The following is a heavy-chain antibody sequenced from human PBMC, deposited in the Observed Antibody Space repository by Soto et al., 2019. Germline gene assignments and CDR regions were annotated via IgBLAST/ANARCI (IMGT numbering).Heavy chain of an antibody. D-gene: IGHD2-15*01. J-gene: IGHJ3*01. CDR2: INHSGSS. CDR3: ARRKGYWSAKEAFEL. V-gene: IGHV4-59*08. Sequence: QVQLQESGPGLVKPSETLSLTCTVSGGSVSSTFWNWFRQAPGKGLEWIGYINHSGSSNYSPSLKRRVPTAVETSKSQFSLKLNSLSAADPAVYYCARRKGYWSAKEAFELWGQGTLVTVSS. CDR1: GGSVSSTF.